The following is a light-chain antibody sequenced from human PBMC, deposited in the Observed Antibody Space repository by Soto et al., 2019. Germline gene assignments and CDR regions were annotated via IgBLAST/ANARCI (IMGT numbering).Light chain of an antibody. V-gene: IGKV1-5*01. CDR1: QNIDSW. Sequence: DIQVTQSPSTLSASVGDRVTISCRASQNIDSWLAWYQQQPGKAPKLLIYDASSLESGVPSRFSGSGSGTEFTLTISSLQPDDFATYYCQQYNSYPYSFGPGTKVDIK. CDR2: DAS. J-gene: IGKJ3*01. CDR3: QQYNSYPYS.